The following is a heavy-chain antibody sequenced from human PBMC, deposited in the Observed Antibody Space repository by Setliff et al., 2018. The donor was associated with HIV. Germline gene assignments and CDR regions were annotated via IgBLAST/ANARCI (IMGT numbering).Heavy chain of an antibody. CDR2: IYHSGST. D-gene: IGHD3-22*01. V-gene: IGHV4-38-2*01. Sequence: SETLSLTCALSGYSISNGYYWGWIRQPSGKGLEWIGSIYHSGSTFYNPSLRSRVTIVVDTSKNHFSLKLSSVTAADTDVYYCANDASYYDSSGYWAHPKYFDYWGQGTLVTVSS. CDR1: GYSISNGYY. CDR3: ANDASYYDSSGYWAHPKYFDY. J-gene: IGHJ4*02.